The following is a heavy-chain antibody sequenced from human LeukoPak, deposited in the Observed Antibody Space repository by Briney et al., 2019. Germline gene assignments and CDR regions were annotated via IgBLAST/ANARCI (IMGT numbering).Heavy chain of an antibody. V-gene: IGHV3-33*03. CDR1: GFTFSSYG. CDR2: IWYDGSNK. Sequence: PGGSLRLSCAASGFTFSSYGMHWVRQAPGKGLEWVAVIWYDGSNKYYADPVKGRFTISRDNSKNMLYLQMNSLRAEDTAVYYCAKGGNSGYDYFDYWGQGTLVTVSS. J-gene: IGHJ4*02. D-gene: IGHD5-12*01. CDR3: AKGGNSGYDYFDY.